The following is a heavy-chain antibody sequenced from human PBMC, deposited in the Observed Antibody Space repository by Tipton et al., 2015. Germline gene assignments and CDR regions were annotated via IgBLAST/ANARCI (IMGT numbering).Heavy chain of an antibody. V-gene: IGHV3-74*01. CDR3: ARESGSNSEFDY. D-gene: IGHD3-10*01. J-gene: IGHJ4*02. CDR2: ISSDGSST. Sequence: SLRLSCAASGFNFRSYWMHWVRQGPGKGLVWVARISSDGSSTGFADSVKGRFAISRDNAKNTLYLQMNSLRAEDTAVYYCARESGSNSEFDYWGQGTLVSVSS. CDR1: GFNFRSYW.